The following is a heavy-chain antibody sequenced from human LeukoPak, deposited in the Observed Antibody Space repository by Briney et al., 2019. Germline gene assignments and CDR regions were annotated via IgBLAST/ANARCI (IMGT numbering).Heavy chain of an antibody. CDR1: GFTFSGFW. CDR2: INSDGSEG. D-gene: IGHD5-12*01. J-gene: IGHJ4*02. V-gene: IGHV3-7*03. Sequence: GGSLRLSCAVSGFTFSGFWMSWSRQAPGKGLEWVASINSDGSEGYYADVVKGRFTISRDNAKNSLYLQINSLRAEDTAVYYCARFPRDPWRFDYWGQGTLVSVSS. CDR3: ARFPRDPWRFDY.